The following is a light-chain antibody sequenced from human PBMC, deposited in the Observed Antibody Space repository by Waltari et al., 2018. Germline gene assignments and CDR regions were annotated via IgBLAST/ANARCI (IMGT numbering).Light chain of an antibody. CDR2: LGS. CDR3: MHSLQTPWT. Sequence: DIVMTQSPLSLPVTPAEPASISCKSSQSLLHSNGYSYLGWYLQKPGQSRQLLTYLGSNRASVVPDSFSGSGSGTGFTLKISRLEAEDVGVYFCMHSLQTPWTFGQGTRVEIK. V-gene: IGKV2-28*01. J-gene: IGKJ1*01. CDR1: QSLLHSNGYSY.